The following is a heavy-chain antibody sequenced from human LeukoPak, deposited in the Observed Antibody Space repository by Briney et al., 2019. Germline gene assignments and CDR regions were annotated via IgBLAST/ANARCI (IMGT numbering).Heavy chain of an antibody. CDR2: ITDSGKP. Sequence: HSGGSLRLSCTAPGFSFSTYTMTWVRQAPGKGLEWVSGITDSGKPCYADSVKGRFTIFRDNSKSTLYLQINSLRAEDTAVYYCASRNYYLDHWGQGALVTVSS. CDR3: ASRNYYLDH. CDR1: GFSFSTYT. J-gene: IGHJ4*02. V-gene: IGHV3-23*01. D-gene: IGHD3-10*01.